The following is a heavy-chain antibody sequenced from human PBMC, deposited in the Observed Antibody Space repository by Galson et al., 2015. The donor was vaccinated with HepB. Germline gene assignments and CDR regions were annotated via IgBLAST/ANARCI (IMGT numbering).Heavy chain of an antibody. D-gene: IGHD6-6*01. CDR1: GGSFSGYY. CDR2: INHSGST. CDR3: ARDALYSSSWEARGLWFDP. V-gene: IGHV4-34*01. Sequence: LSLTCAVYGGSFSGYYWSWIRQPPGKGLEWIGEINHSGSTNYNPSLKSRVTISVDTSKNQFSLKLSSVTAADTAVYYCARDALYSSSWEARGLWFDPWGQGTLVTVSS. J-gene: IGHJ5*02.